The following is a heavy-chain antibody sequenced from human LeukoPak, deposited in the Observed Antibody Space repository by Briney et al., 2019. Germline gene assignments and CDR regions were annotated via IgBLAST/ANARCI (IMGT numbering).Heavy chain of an antibody. CDR2: ISGDGGST. Sequence: GGSLRLSCAASGFTFGNYAMHWIRQAPGKGLEWVSFISGDGGSTRYADSVKGRFTISRDNSKNSLCLQMNSLTTDDSALHYCVRDTRPPFWGQGTLVTVSS. J-gene: IGHJ4*02. CDR1: GFTFGNYA. D-gene: IGHD6-6*01. CDR3: VRDTRPPF. V-gene: IGHV3-43*02.